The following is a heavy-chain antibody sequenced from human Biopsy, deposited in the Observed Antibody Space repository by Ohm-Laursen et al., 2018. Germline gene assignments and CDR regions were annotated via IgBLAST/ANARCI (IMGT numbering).Heavy chain of an antibody. D-gene: IGHD7-27*01. CDR2: IYCTGHT. J-gene: IGHJ4*02. CDR3: ARLTGDPSY. CDR1: GGSIKSYY. Sequence: GTLSLTCTVSGGSIKSYYWSWIRQSPGKGLEWIGFIYCTGHTNYNPSLKSRATISVDTSKNQFSLKVISVTAADTAVYYCARLTGDPSYWGQGILVTVSS. V-gene: IGHV4-59*01.